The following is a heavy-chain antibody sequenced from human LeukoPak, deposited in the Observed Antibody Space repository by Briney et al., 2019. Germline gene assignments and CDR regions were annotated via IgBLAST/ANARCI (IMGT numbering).Heavy chain of an antibody. J-gene: IGHJ5*02. CDR1: GGSISSRSYY. CDR2: IYYSGST. D-gene: IGHD2-21*01. CDR3: ASSVAMWFWFDP. V-gene: IGHV4-39*01. Sequence: SETLSLTCTVSGGSISSRSYYWGWIRQPPGKGLEWIGSIYYSGSTYYNPSLKSRVTISVDTSKNQFSLKLSSVTAADTAVYYCASSVAMWFWFDPWGQGTLVTVSS.